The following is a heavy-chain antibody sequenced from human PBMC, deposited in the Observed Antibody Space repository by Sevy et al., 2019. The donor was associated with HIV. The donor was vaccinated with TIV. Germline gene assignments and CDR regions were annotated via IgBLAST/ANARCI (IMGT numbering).Heavy chain of an antibody. V-gene: IGHV4-59*01. CDR2: IYYSGST. D-gene: IGHD4-17*01. CDR3: ARHKIDPDYGGNSGAFDI. J-gene: IGHJ3*02. CDR1: GGSISSYY. Sequence: SETLSLTRTVSGGSISSYYWSWIRQPPGKGLEWIGYIYYSGSTNYNPSLKSRVTISVDTSKNQFSLKLSSVTAADTAVYYCARHKIDPDYGGNSGAFDIWGQGTMVTVSS.